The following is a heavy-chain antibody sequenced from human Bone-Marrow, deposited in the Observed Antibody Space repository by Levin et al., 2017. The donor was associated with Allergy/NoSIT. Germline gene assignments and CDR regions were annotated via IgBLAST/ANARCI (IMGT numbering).Heavy chain of an antibody. Sequence: TGGSLRLSCTVSSGSITSFYWNWIRQPPGKGLEWIGFTYYRGNTKYNPSLKSRVTMSVDTSKNQVSLRLSSMATADTAVYYCARTMRDGQELPYFAKWGQGSLVTVSS. D-gene: IGHD3-9*01. V-gene: IGHV4-59*01. CDR1: SGSITSFY. CDR3: ARTMRDGQELPYFAK. CDR2: TYYRGNT. J-gene: IGHJ4*02.